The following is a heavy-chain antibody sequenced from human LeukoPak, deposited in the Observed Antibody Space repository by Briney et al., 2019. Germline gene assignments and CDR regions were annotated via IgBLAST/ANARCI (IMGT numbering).Heavy chain of an antibody. CDR1: GYTFTSYG. Sequence: ASVKVSCKASGYTFTSYGISWVRQAPGQGLEWMGWISAYNGNTNYAQKLQGRVTMTTDKSTNTAYMELSSLRSEDTAVYFCARDPSDLYDSRGSYFDYWGQGTLVSVSS. V-gene: IGHV1-18*01. J-gene: IGHJ4*02. CDR3: ARDPSDLYDSRGSYFDY. CDR2: ISAYNGNT. D-gene: IGHD3-22*01.